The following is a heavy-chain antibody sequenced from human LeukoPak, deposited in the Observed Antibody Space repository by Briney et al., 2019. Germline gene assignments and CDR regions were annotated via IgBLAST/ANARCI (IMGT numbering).Heavy chain of an antibody. V-gene: IGHV4-31*03. J-gene: IGHJ1*01. CDR2: IYDSGST. CDR1: GGSISSDAYY. CDR3: ARGIAAVGTYSAEYFQH. D-gene: IGHD6-13*01. Sequence: PSQTLSLTCTVSGGSISSDAYYWTWIRQHPGRGLEWIGYIYDSGSTYYNPSLKSRVSISVDTSKNQFSLRLTSVTAADTAVYYCARGIAAVGTYSAEYFQHWGQGTLVTVSS.